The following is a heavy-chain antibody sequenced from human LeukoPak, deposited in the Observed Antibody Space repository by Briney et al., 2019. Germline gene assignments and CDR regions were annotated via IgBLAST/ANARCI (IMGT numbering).Heavy chain of an antibody. Sequence: GRSLRLSCAASGFTFSSYGMHWVRQAPGKGLEWVAVIWYDGSNKYYADSVKGRFTISRDNSKNTLYLRMNSLRAEDTAVYYCAREASCCSSTSCYCWMVGYNYYYYMDVWGKGTTVTVSS. CDR1: GFTFSSYG. CDR3: AREASCCSSTSCYCWMVGYNYYYYMDV. V-gene: IGHV3-33*01. D-gene: IGHD2-2*01. CDR2: IWYDGSNK. J-gene: IGHJ6*03.